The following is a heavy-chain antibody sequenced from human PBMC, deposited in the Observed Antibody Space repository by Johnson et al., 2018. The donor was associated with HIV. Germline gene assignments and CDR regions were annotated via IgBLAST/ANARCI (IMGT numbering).Heavy chain of an antibody. CDR3: ARLYCSSTSCYEGVGDAFDI. CDR1: GFTFSNAW. CDR2: ISYDGINK. J-gene: IGHJ3*02. Sequence: QVQLVESGGGLVKPGGSLRLSCAASGFTFSNAWMSWVRQAPGKGLDCVAVISYDGINKYYADSVKGRFTISRDNSKNTLYLQMNSLRAEGTAVYYCARLYCSSTSCYEGVGDAFDIWGQGTMVTVSS. V-gene: IGHV3-30*03. D-gene: IGHD2-2*01.